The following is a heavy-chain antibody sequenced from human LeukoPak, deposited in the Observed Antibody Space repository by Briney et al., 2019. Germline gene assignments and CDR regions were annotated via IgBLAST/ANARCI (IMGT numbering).Heavy chain of an antibody. D-gene: IGHD3-10*01. V-gene: IGHV4-39*01. CDR1: GGSISSSSYY. J-gene: IGHJ4*02. CDR2: IYYSGST. CDR3: ARTMVRGAPSFDY. Sequence: NSSETLSLTCTVSGGSISSSSYYWGWIRQPPGKGLEWIGSIYYSGSTYYNPSLKSRVTISVDTSKNQLSLKLSSVTAADTAVYYCARTMVRGAPSFDYWGQGTLVTVSS.